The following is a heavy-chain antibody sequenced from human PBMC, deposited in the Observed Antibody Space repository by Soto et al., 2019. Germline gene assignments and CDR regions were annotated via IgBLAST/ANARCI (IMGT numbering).Heavy chain of an antibody. CDR2: IIGRGGRT. CDR3: AKDGKLFVGGASSSDY. D-gene: IGHD6-6*01. Sequence: EVQLLESGGGFVQPGGSLRLPCAASGLTFRSYALSWVRQAPGKGLEWVSSIIGRGGRTYYADSVKGRFTISRDNSKITLYLQMNSLRADDTAVYYCAKDGKLFVGGASSSDYWGRGTLVTVSS. V-gene: IGHV3-23*01. J-gene: IGHJ4*02. CDR1: GLTFRSYA.